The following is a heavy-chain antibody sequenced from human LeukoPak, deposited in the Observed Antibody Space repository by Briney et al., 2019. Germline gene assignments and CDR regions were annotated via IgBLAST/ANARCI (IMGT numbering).Heavy chain of an antibody. V-gene: IGHV3-74*01. CDR2: INSDGSST. CDR1: GFTFSSYW. J-gene: IGHJ4*02. D-gene: IGHD3-22*01. CDR3: ARAHVSGYPDY. Sequence: GGSLRLSCAASGFTFSSYWMHWVRQAPGKGLVWVSRINSDGSSTSYADSVKGRFTISRDNSKNTLYLQMSSLRVDDSAIYYCARAHVSGYPDYWGQGTPVTVSS.